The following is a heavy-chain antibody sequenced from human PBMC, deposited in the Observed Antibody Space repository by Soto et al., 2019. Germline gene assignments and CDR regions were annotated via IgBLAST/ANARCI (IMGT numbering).Heavy chain of an antibody. D-gene: IGHD6-13*01. CDR3: AYSSTPFDY. CDR1: GFTFSSYA. Sequence: EVQLLESGGGLVQPGGSLRLSCAASGFTFSSYAMSWVRQAPGKGLEWVSAISGSGGSTYYADSVKGRFTISRDNYKNTLYLQMNSLGDEDTAVYYCAYSSTPFDYWGQGTLVTVSS. J-gene: IGHJ4*02. V-gene: IGHV3-23*01. CDR2: ISGSGGST.